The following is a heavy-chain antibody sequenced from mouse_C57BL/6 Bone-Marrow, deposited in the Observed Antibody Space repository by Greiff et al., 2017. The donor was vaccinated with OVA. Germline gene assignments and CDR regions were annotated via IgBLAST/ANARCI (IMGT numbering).Heavy chain of an antibody. CDR2: IYPGSGST. J-gene: IGHJ4*01. CDR1: GYTFTSYW. V-gene: IGHV1-55*01. CDR3: ARYYGEGYDAMDY. D-gene: IGHD1-2*01. Sequence: QVQLQQPGAELVKPGASVKMSCKASGYTFTSYWITWVKQRPGQGLEWIGDIYPGSGSTNYNEKFKSKATLTVDTSSSTAYMQLSSLTSEDAAVYYCARYYGEGYDAMDYWGQGTSVTVSS.